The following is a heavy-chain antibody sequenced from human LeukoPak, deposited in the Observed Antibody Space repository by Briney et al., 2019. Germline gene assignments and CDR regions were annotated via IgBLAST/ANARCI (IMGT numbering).Heavy chain of an antibody. J-gene: IGHJ1*01. V-gene: IGHV1-8*01. CDR2: MTPGNGNT. CDR3: SRGVGAVGDL. Sequence: ASVKVSCKASGYTFTSRDINWLRQATGQGLEWMGWMTPGNGNTTYAQKFQGRVTMTRDTSISTVYMELSSLTSEDTAVYYCSRGVGAVGDLWGQGTLVTVSS. D-gene: IGHD2-21*02. CDR1: GYTFTSRD.